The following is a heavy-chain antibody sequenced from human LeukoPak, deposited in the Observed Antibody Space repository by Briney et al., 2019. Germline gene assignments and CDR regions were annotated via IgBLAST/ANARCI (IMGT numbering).Heavy chain of an antibody. J-gene: IGHJ6*03. CDR3: ARGREEGLQLWLSYSSAYYMDV. CDR1: GYTFTSYD. V-gene: IGHV1-8*01. CDR2: MNPNSGNT. Sequence: ASVRVSCKASGYTFTSYDINWVRQATGQGLEWMGWMNPNSGNTGYAQKFQGRVTMTRNTSISTAYMELSSLTSEDTAVYYCARGREEGLQLWLSYSSAYYMDVWGKGTTVTISS. D-gene: IGHD5-18*01.